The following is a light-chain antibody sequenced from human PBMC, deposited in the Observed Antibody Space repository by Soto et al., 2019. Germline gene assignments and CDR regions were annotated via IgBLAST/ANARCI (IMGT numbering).Light chain of an antibody. Sequence: AIRMTQSPSSFSASTGDRVTITCRASQGISSYLAWYQQKPGKAPKLLVYAASTLQSGVPSRFSGSGSGTDFTLTISCLQSDDFATYYFQQYYSYPETFGPGNKVDIK. CDR1: QGISSY. V-gene: IGKV1-8*01. J-gene: IGKJ3*01. CDR2: AAS. CDR3: QQYYSYPET.